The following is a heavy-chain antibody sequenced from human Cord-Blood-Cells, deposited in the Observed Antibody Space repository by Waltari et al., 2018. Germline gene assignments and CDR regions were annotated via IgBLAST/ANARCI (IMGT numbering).Heavy chain of an antibody. V-gene: IGHV4-34*01. D-gene: IGHD3-3*01. Sequence: QVQLQQWGAGLLKPSETLSLTCAVYGGSFSGYYWSWIRQPPGKGLEWLGEINHSGSTNYNPSLKSRVTISVDTSKNQFSLKLSSVTAADMAVYYCARGDYDFWSGYYFDYWGQGTLVTVSS. J-gene: IGHJ4*02. CDR2: INHSGST. CDR3: ARGDYDFWSGYYFDY. CDR1: GGSFSGYY.